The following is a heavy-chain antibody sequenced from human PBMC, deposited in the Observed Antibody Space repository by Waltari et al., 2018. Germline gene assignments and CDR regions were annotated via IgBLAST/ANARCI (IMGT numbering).Heavy chain of an antibody. CDR1: GGSISSGGYY. J-gene: IGHJ4*02. Sequence: QVQLQESGPGLVKPSQTLSLTCTVSGGSISSGGYYWSWIRQHPGKGLEWIGYIYYSGITYYNPSLKSRVTISVDTSKNQFSLKLSSVTAADTAVYYCARVSYTMIVVVDELLFDYWGQGTLVTVSS. V-gene: IGHV4-31*03. D-gene: IGHD3-22*01. CDR3: ARVSYTMIVVVDELLFDY. CDR2: IYYSGIT.